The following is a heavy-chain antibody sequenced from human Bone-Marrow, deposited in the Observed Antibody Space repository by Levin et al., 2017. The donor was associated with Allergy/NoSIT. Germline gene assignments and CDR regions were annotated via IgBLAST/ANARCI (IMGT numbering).Heavy chain of an antibody. CDR2: ISGSGGST. D-gene: IGHD3-22*01. CDR3: AKEKVANSYYDSPDFDY. CDR1: GFTFSSYA. J-gene: IGHJ4*02. V-gene: IGHV3-23*01. Sequence: GGSLRLSCAASGFTFSSYAMSWVRQAPGKGLEWVSAISGSGGSTYYADSVKGRFTISRDNSKNTLYLQMNSLRAEDTAVYYCAKEKVANSYYDSPDFDYWGQGTLVTVSS.